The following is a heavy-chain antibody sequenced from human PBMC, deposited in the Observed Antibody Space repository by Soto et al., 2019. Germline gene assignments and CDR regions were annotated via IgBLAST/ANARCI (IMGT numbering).Heavy chain of an antibody. D-gene: IGHD2-21*02. CDR1: GYTFTSYG. J-gene: IGHJ6*03. V-gene: IGHV1-18*01. CDR3: ASRGGDPLLLPNYYYYYMDV. Sequence: ASVKVSCKASGYTFTSYGISWVRQAPGQGLEWMGWISAYNGNTNYAQKLQGRVTMTTDTSTSTAYMELRSLRSDDTAVYYCASRGGDPLLLPNYYYYYMDVWGKGTTVTVSS. CDR2: ISAYNGNT.